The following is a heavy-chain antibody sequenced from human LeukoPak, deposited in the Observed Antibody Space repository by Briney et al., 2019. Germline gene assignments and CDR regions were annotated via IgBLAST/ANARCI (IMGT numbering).Heavy chain of an antibody. CDR2: IYPTGNT. Sequence: SETLSLTCTVSGVSLGGYYWSWIRQTPGKGLEYIGYIYPTGNTNGTTNYNPSLKSRLTLSVDTSKNQFSLNLTSVTAADTAVYYCASGYWDDPISTDYWGQGTLVTVSS. V-gene: IGHV4-4*08. J-gene: IGHJ4*02. D-gene: IGHD1-1*01. CDR3: ASGYWDDPISTDY. CDR1: GVSLGGYY.